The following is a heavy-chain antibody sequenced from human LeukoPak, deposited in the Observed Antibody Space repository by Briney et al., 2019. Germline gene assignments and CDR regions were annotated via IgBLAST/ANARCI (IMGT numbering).Heavy chain of an antibody. CDR1: GFTFSTYA. D-gene: IGHD1-14*01. V-gene: IGHV3-23*01. CDR3: AKTGQFDS. J-gene: IGHJ4*02. CDR2: IDVGTSTT. Sequence: GGSLRLSCAASGFTFSTYAMSWVRQAPGKGLEWVSTIDVGTSTTFYADSVKGRFAILRDNSKNTVYLQMNSLRADDTAVYFCAKTGQFDSWGQGTLVTVSS.